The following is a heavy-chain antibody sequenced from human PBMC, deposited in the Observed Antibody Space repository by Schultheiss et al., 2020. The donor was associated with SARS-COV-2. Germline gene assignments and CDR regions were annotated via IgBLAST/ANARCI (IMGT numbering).Heavy chain of an antibody. CDR1: GFTFSSYW. J-gene: IGHJ4*02. Sequence: GGSLRLSCAASGFTFSSYWMHWVRQAPGKGLVWVSRINSAGSSTSYADSMKGRLTISRDNSRNTVYLQMNSLKTEDTAVYYCAREGYCTNGVCSYFDYWGQGTLVTVSS. D-gene: IGHD2-8*01. CDR3: AREGYCTNGVCSYFDY. V-gene: IGHV3-74*01. CDR2: INSAGSST.